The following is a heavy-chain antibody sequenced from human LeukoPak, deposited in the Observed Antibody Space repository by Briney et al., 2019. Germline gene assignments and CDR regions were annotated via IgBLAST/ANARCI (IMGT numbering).Heavy chain of an antibody. J-gene: IGHJ4*02. D-gene: IGHD3-22*01. V-gene: IGHV3-23*01. CDR2: NSGSGGLT. Sequence: PGGSLKLSCAASGFTFSTYAMSWDRQAPGKGLEWVSANSGSGGLTYYADSVKGRFTISRDNSRNTLYLQLNSLRAEDTAIYYCVKDKPMILVANYPYYFDYWGQGTLVTVSS. CDR3: VKDKPMILVANYPYYFDY. CDR1: GFTFSTYA.